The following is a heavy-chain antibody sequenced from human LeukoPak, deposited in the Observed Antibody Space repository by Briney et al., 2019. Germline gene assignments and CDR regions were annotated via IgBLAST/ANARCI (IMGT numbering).Heavy chain of an antibody. D-gene: IGHD6-13*01. V-gene: IGHV4-39*01. CDR1: GGSISSSSYY. CDR3: ARVGYSSSLGTYFFDY. J-gene: IGHJ4*02. CDR2: IHYSGST. Sequence: SETLSLTCIVSGGSISSSSYYWGWIRQPPGKGLEWIGSIHYSGSTYYNPSLKSRVTISVDTPKNQFSLKLNSVTAADTAVYYCARVGYSSSLGTYFFDYWGQGTLVTVSS.